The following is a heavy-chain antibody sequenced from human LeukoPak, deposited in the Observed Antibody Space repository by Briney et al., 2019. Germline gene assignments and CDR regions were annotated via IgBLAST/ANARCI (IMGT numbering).Heavy chain of an antibody. CDR2: ISGSSNII. J-gene: IGHJ4*02. CDR1: GFSSSSYS. V-gene: IGHV3-48*02. CDR3: ARGGYYDSSGFDY. D-gene: IGHD3-22*01. Sequence: GGSLRLSCAASGFSSSSYSMNWVRQAPGKGLEWVSYISGSSNIIYYADSVRGRFTISRDNAKNSLYLQMNSLRDEDTAVYYCARGGYYDSSGFDYWGQGTLVTVSS.